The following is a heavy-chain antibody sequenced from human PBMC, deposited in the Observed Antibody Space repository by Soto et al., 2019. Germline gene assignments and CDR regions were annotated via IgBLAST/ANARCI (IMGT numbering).Heavy chain of an antibody. CDR3: TRLPDY. CDR2: IRSKPKSYAT. CDR1: GLIFSGSA. J-gene: IGHJ4*02. Sequence: EMQLVESGGGLVQPGGSLKLSCTASGLIFSGSAMHWVRQASGKGLEWVGRIRSKPKSYATLYAESVKVRFTISRDDSESTVSLEMNIPKTEDTAVYYCTRLPDYWGQGTQVTVSS. V-gene: IGHV3-73*02.